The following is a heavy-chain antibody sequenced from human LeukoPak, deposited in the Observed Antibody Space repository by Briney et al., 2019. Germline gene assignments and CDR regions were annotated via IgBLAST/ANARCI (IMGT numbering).Heavy chain of an antibody. D-gene: IGHD4-23*01. CDR1: GFTFSSYG. V-gene: IGHV3-30*18. CDR2: ISYDGSNK. J-gene: IGHJ4*02. Sequence: GGSLRLSCAASGFTFSSYGMHWVRQAPGKGLEWVAVISYDGSNKYYADSVKGRFTISRDNSKNTLYLQMNSLRAEDTAVYYCAKAPEDYGGNSVGRPFDYWGQGTLVTVSS. CDR3: AKAPEDYGGNSVGRPFDY.